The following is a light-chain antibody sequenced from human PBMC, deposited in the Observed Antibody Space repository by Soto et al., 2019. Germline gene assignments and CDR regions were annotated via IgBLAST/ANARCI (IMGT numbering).Light chain of an antibody. J-gene: IGLJ7*01. CDR2: GVS. V-gene: IGLV2-23*02. CDR1: SIDVGSHNL. CDR3: CSYGGSRAV. Sequence: QSALTQPASVSGSPGQSITISCTGTSIDVGSHNLVSWYQQHPGQAPKLMIYGVSKRPLGVSARFSASKSGNTASLTISGLQAEDEADYYCCSYGGSRAVFGGGTQLIVL.